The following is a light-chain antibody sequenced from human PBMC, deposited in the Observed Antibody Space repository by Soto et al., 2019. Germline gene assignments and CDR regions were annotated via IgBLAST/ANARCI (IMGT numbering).Light chain of an antibody. Sequence: EIVMTQSPATLSVSPGERATLSCRASQSVSSNLAWYQQKPGQAPRLLIYGASTRATGIPTRFSGSGSGTAFTLTVSGRQSEDFAVYYCQQYNNWPRTFGQGTKVEIK. J-gene: IGKJ1*01. V-gene: IGKV3-15*01. CDR3: QQYNNWPRT. CDR1: QSVSSN. CDR2: GAS.